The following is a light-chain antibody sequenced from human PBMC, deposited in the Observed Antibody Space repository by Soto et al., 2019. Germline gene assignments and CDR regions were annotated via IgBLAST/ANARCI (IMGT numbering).Light chain of an antibody. CDR1: QGISRY. CDR2: AAS. Sequence: AIRMTQSPSSLSASTGDRVTITCRASQGISRYLAWYQQKPGKAPKLLIYAASTLQSGVPSRFSGSGSGTDFTLTISCLQSEDFATYYCQQYYSYPRTCGQGTKLEIK. CDR3: QQYYSYPRT. J-gene: IGKJ2*01. V-gene: IGKV1-8*01.